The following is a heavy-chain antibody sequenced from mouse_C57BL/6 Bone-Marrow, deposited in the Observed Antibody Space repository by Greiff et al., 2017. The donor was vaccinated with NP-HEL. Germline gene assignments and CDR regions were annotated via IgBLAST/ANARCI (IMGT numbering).Heavy chain of an antibody. CDR3: AREITTVVAHWYFDV. V-gene: IGHV2-2*01. J-gene: IGHJ1*03. Sequence: VKLVESGPGLVQPSQSLSITCTVSGFSLTSYGVHWVRQSPGKGLEWLGVIWSGGSTDYNAAFISRLSISKDNSKSQVFFKMNSLQADDTAIYYCAREITTVVAHWYFDVWGTGTTVTVSS. CDR2: IWSGGST. CDR1: GFSLTSYG. D-gene: IGHD1-1*01.